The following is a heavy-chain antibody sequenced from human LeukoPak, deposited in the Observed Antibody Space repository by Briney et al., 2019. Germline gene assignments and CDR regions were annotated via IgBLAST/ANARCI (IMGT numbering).Heavy chain of an antibody. J-gene: IGHJ6*03. V-gene: IGHV1-69*13. CDR2: IIPIFGTA. D-gene: IGHD6-6*01. Sequence: GASVKVSCKASGGTFSSYAIGWVRQAPGQGLEWMGGIIPIFGTANYAQKFQGRVTITVDESTSTAYMELSSLRSEDTAVYYCARTPRTSSSSLPGLYYYYYYMDVWGKGTTVTVSS. CDR3: ARTPRTSSSSLPGLYYYYYYMDV. CDR1: GGTFSSYA.